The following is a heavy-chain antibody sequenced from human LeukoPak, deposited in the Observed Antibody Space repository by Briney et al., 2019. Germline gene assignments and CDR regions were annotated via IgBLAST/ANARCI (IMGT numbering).Heavy chain of an antibody. V-gene: IGHV3-33*01. Sequence: PGGSLRLSCAASGFTFSSYGMHWVRQAPGKGLEWVAVIWYDGSNKYYADSVKGRFTISRDNSKNTLYLQMNSLRAENSAVYYCAGSRYYYDSSGYDSLDYWGQGTPVTVSS. J-gene: IGHJ4*01. CDR2: IWYDGSNK. D-gene: IGHD3-22*01. CDR1: GFTFSSYG. CDR3: AGSRYYYDSSGYDSLDY.